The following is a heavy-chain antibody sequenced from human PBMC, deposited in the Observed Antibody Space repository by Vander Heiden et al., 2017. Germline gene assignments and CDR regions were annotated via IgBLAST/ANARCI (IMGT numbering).Heavy chain of an antibody. V-gene: IGHV4-34*01. CDR2: INHSGST. D-gene: IGHD5-18*01. CDR1: GGYFSGSY. CDR3: ARGPLGYSYGYDYFDY. Sequence: QVQLQQWGPGLLTPSATLSLTCAVYGGYFSGSYWSGISQPPGKGLEWIGEINHSGSTNYNPSLKSRVTISVDTSKNQFSLKLSSVTAADTAVYYCARGPLGYSYGYDYFDYWGQGTLVTVSS. J-gene: IGHJ4*02.